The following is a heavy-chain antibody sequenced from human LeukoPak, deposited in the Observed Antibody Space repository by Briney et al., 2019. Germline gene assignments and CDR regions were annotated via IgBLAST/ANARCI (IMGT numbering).Heavy chain of an antibody. V-gene: IGHV3-43*02. CDR3: AKVYVGSWYAYDH. CDR2: ISGNGGTT. D-gene: IGHD6-13*01. Sequence: GGSLRLSCTASGFTFNDYGMNWVRQAPGKGLEWVSLISGNGGTTDYADSVKGRFTISRDNRRNSLYLHMNSLRTEDTALYFCAKVYVGSWYAYDHWGQGTLVTVSS. J-gene: IGHJ4*02. CDR1: GFTFNDYG.